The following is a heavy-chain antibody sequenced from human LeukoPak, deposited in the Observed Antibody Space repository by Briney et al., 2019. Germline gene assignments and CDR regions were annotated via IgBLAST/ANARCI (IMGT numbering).Heavy chain of an antibody. J-gene: IGHJ4*02. V-gene: IGHV1-69*04. D-gene: IGHD1-20*01. CDR2: ISPILGIA. CDR3: ARGGGRITGTTFDY. Sequence: SVKVSCKSSGRTFSSYAISWLRQAPGHGLDWMGTISPILGIANYAQKFQGRVTITADKSTSTAYMELSSLRSEDTAVYYCARGGGRITGTTFDYWGQGTLVTVSS. CDR1: GRTFSSYA.